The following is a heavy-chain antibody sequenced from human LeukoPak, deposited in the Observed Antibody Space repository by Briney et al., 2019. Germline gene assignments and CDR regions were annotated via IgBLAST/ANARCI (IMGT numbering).Heavy chain of an antibody. CDR1: GYTFTGYY. CDR2: INPNSGGT. Sequence: GASVKVSCKASGYTFTGYYMHWVRQAPGQGLEWMGWINPNSGGTNYAQKFQGRVTMTRDTSISTAYMELSRLRSDDTAVYYCATSSGWDYYYYYYMDVWGKGTTVTVSS. D-gene: IGHD6-19*01. J-gene: IGHJ6*03. V-gene: IGHV1-2*02. CDR3: ATSSGWDYYYYYYMDV.